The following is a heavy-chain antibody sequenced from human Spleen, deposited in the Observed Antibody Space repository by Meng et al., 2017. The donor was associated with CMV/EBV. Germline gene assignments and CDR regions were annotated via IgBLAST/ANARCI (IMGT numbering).Heavy chain of an antibody. CDR1: GFTFRSYW. D-gene: IGHD3-16*01. CDR2: IQGDGSEK. J-gene: IGHJ4*02. Sequence: SCAASGFTFRSYWMSWVRQAPGKGLEWVANIQGDGSEKYYVDSVKGRFTISRDNAENSLYLQMNSLRAEDTAVYYCARDRGGKDYWGQGTLVTVSS. CDR3: ARDRGGKDY. V-gene: IGHV3-7*01.